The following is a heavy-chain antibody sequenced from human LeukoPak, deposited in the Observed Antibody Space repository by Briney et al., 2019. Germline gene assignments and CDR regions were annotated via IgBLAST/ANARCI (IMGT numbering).Heavy chain of an antibody. CDR3: AAERGSYGVGTH. CDR1: GFTFSDYY. J-gene: IGHJ4*02. V-gene: IGHV3-11*03. D-gene: IGHD1-26*01. CDR2: TSSGSSYT. Sequence: PGGSLRLSCAASGFTFSDYYMSWIRQAPGKGLEWVSYTSSGSSYTNYADSVKGRFTISRDNAKNSLYLQMNSLRAEDTAVYYCAAERGSYGVGTHWGQGTLVTVSS.